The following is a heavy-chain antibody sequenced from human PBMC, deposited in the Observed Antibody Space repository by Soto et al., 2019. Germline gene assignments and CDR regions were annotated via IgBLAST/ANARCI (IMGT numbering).Heavy chain of an antibody. CDR1: GFTFSTYA. J-gene: IGHJ4*02. CDR2: IRSKAYGGTT. D-gene: IGHD1-26*01. Sequence: PGGPLRLSCAASGFTFSTYAMAWVRQAPGKGLEWVGFIRSKAYGGTTEYAASVKGRFTISRDDSRSIAYLQMNSLKTEDTAVYYCTTIVGTQRAYWGQGTLVTVSS. CDR3: TTIVGTQRAY. V-gene: IGHV3-49*04.